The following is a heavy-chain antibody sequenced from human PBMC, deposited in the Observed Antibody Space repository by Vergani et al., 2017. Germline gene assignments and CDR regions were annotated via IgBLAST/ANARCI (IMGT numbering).Heavy chain of an antibody. D-gene: IGHD3-3*01. V-gene: IGHV3-21*01. J-gene: IGHJ4*02. Sequence: VQLVESGGGVVQPGRSLRLSCAASGFTFSSYSMNWVRQAPGKGLEWVSSISSSSSYIYYADSVKGRFTISRDNAKNSLYLQMNSLRAEDTAVYYCARSYDFWSGYFGYWGQGTLVTVSS. CDR3: ARSYDFWSGYFGY. CDR1: GFTFSSYS. CDR2: ISSSSSYI.